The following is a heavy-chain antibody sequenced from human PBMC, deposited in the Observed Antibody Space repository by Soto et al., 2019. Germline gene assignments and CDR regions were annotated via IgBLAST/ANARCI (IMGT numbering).Heavy chain of an antibody. J-gene: IGHJ4*02. CDR2: TYYRSQWYN. CDR1: WDSVSSNSAA. Sequence: PSQTLSLTCAISWDSVSSNSAAWNCIRQSPSRGLEWLGRTYYRSQWYNDYAVSLKSRISINPDTSKNQFSLQLNSATPEDTAVYYCARDDYDSGWDVYWGQGTLVTVSS. CDR3: ARDDYDSGWDVY. D-gene: IGHD6-19*01. V-gene: IGHV6-1*01.